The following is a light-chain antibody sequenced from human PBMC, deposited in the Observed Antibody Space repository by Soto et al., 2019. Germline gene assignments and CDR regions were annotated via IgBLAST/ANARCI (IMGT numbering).Light chain of an antibody. CDR3: QQYWSSPWT. Sequence: ETVLTQSPGTLALSPRERVTPSCRASQSVTYRYLAWYQQTPGQAPRLLSYAASTRATGIPDRFSGSGSGTDFTFTISRLEPGDFAVYYCQQYWSSPWTFGQGTKVDIK. J-gene: IGKJ1*01. CDR1: QSVTYRY. V-gene: IGKV3-20*01. CDR2: AAS.